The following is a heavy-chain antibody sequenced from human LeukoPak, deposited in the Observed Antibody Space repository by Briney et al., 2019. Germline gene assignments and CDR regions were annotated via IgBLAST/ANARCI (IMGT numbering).Heavy chain of an antibody. Sequence: NASETLSLTCTVSGGSISSYYWSWIRQPPGKGLEWIGYIYYSGSTNYNPSLKSRVTISVDTSKNQFSLKLSSVTAADTAVYYCARSDGYGLVGIWGQGTMVTVSS. CDR2: IYYSGST. J-gene: IGHJ3*02. D-gene: IGHD3-10*01. CDR3: ARSDGYGLVGI. CDR1: GGSISSYY. V-gene: IGHV4-59*01.